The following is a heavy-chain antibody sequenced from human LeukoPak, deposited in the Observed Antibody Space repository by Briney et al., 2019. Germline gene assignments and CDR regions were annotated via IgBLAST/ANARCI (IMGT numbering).Heavy chain of an antibody. D-gene: IGHD6-13*01. Sequence: GGSLRLSCVASGXTFSSSWVHWVRHVTGKGLVWVSRIYSDGRTTDYADSVKGRFTISRDNAKNMLYLEMSSLSAEDTAVYYCVRETFIAIAGSHAFDIWGQGKMVTVSS. CDR3: VRETFIAIAGSHAFDI. CDR2: IYSDGRTT. V-gene: IGHV3-74*01. J-gene: IGHJ3*02. CDR1: GXTFSSSW.